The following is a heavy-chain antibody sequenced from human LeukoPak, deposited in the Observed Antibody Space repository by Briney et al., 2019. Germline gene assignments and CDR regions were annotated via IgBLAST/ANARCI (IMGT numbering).Heavy chain of an antibody. CDR3: ARWSYYGSGSYYNMGYYYYGMDV. CDR1: GGTFSSYA. J-gene: IGHJ6*04. Sequence: SVKVSCKASGGTFSSYAIGWVRQAPGQGLEWMGGIIPIFGTANYAQKFQGRVTITADESTSTAYMELSSLRSEDTAVYYCARWSYYGSGSYYNMGYYYYGMDVWGKGTTVTVSS. D-gene: IGHD3-10*01. V-gene: IGHV1-69*01. CDR2: IIPIFGTA.